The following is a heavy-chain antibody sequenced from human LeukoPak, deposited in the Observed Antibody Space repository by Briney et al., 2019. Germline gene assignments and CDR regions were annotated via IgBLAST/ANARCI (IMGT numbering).Heavy chain of an antibody. D-gene: IGHD3-16*01. CDR1: GFTFSSYA. CDR2: INNSGRAT. V-gene: IGHV3-23*01. CDR3: AKEGRTHEYVSMDV. Sequence: GGSLRLSCAASGFTFSSYAMSWVRQAPGKGPEWVSAINNSGRATYYADSVKGRFTISRDNSKNTVYLQMNSLRAEDTAIYYCAKEGRTHEYVSMDVWGNGTTVIVSS. J-gene: IGHJ6*04.